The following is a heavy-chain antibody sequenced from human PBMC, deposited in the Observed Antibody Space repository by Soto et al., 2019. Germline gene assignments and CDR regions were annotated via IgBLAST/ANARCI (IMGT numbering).Heavy chain of an antibody. CDR2: IYHSGST. J-gene: IGHJ4*02. Sequence: SETLSLTCAVSGYSISSGYYWGCIRQPPGKGLEWIGSIYHSGSTYYNPSLKSRVTISVDTSKNQFSLKLSSVTAADTAVYYCARVGAVAGNLGRYYFDYWGQGTLVTVSS. D-gene: IGHD6-19*01. V-gene: IGHV4-38-2*01. CDR1: GYSISSGYY. CDR3: ARVGAVAGNLGRYYFDY.